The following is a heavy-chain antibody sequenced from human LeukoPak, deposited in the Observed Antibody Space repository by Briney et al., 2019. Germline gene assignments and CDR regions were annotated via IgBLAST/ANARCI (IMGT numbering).Heavy chain of an antibody. CDR3: ARLYLAPHESRGKDF. Sequence: SETLSLTCAVSGGSISSGGYSWSWIRQPPGKGLEWIGYIYHSGSTYYNPSLKSRVTISVDTSRNQFSLKLSSVTAADTAVYYWARLYLAPHESRGKDFRGQGTLV. D-gene: IGHD3-22*01. V-gene: IGHV4-30-2*02. CDR1: GGSISSGGYS. J-gene: IGHJ4*02. CDR2: IYHSGST.